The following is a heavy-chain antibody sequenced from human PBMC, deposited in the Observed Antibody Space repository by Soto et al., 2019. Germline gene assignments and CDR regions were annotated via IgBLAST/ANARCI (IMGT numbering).Heavy chain of an antibody. CDR3: AKGGGGRVLVAFDI. Sequence: GGSLRLSCAASGFTFSKYAMSWVRQAPGKGLEWVSSISESGGSTYFADSVKGRFTISRDNSKNTLFLQISSLRADDTAVYYCAKGGGGRVLVAFDIWGQGTVVTVSS. J-gene: IGHJ3*02. D-gene: IGHD2-8*01. V-gene: IGHV3-23*01. CDR1: GFTFSKYA. CDR2: ISESGGST.